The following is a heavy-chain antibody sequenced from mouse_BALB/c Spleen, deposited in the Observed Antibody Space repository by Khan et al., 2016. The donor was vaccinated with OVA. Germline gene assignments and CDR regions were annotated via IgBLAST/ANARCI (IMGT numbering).Heavy chain of an antibody. D-gene: IGHD1-1*01. CDR3: ARQNYYGYALDY. CDR1: GYSITSNYA. Sequence: EVQLLETGPGLVKPSQSLSLTCTVTGYSITSNYAWSWIRQFPGNKLEWMGYISYSGSTSYNPTLKSRISVTRDKSENQFFLQLNSVTTEDTATYFYARQNYYGYALDYWGQGTSVTVSS. CDR2: ISYSGST. J-gene: IGHJ4*01. V-gene: IGHV3-2*02.